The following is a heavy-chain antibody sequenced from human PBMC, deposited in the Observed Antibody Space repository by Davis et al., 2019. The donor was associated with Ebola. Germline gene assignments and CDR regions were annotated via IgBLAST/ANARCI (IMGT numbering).Heavy chain of an antibody. Sequence: GGSLRLSCAASGFTFSRYAMSWFRQAPGKGLEWVGFIRSKAYGGTTEYAASVKGRFTISRDDSKSIAYLQMNSLKTEDTAVYYCTRGTTVWGRGTLVTVSS. CDR1: GFTFSRYA. J-gene: IGHJ2*01. V-gene: IGHV3-49*03. CDR2: IRSKAYGGTT. D-gene: IGHD4-11*01. CDR3: TRGTTV.